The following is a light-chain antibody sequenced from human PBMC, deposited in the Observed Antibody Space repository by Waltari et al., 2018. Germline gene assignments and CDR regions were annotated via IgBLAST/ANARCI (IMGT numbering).Light chain of an antibody. CDR2: DVT. J-gene: IGLJ1*01. Sequence: QSALTQPRSVSGSPGQSVTIPCTGTRSDFGGYNYVSWYQQHPGKAPKLMIYDVTKRPSGVPDRFSGSKSGNTASLTISGLQAEDEADYYCCSYAGSYVFGTGTKVTVL. CDR3: CSYAGSYV. V-gene: IGLV2-11*01. CDR1: RSDFGGYNY.